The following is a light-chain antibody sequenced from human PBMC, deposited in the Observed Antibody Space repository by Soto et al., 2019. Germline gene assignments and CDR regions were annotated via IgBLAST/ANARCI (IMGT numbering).Light chain of an antibody. CDR3: QQYNSYSRT. Sequence: IQMTQSPSTRSAPVRDRVTMTCRASQSISSWLAWYQQKPGKAPKFLIYDASSLESGVPSRFSGSASGTEFTLTISSLQPDDFATYYCQQYNSYSRTFGQGTKVDNK. CDR1: QSISSW. V-gene: IGKV1-5*01. CDR2: DAS. J-gene: IGKJ1*01.